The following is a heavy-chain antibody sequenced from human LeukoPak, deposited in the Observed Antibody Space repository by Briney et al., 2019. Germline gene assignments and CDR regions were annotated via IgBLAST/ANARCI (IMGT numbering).Heavy chain of an antibody. CDR1: GYAFTGYY. D-gene: IGHD3-3*01. CDR2: INPNNGGT. V-gene: IGHV1-2*06. J-gene: IGHJ4*02. Sequence: GASVKVSCKTSGYAFTGYYIHWVRQAPGQGRERMGRINPNNGGTNHAQNFQGRVTMTRDTSISTAYMELSRLRSDDTAMYYCARGQRITIFGVVYFDYWGQGTLVTVSS. CDR3: ARGQRITIFGVVYFDY.